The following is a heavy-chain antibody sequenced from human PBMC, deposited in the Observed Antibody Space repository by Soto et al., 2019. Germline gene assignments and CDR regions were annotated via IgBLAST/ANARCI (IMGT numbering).Heavy chain of an antibody. CDR3: ARHGKYYDSSGEVDY. CDR2: IYYRGST. V-gene: IGHV4-39*01. D-gene: IGHD3-22*01. CDR1: GGSISCRSYS. J-gene: IGHJ4*02. Sequence: QLQLQESGPGLVKPSESLSLTCTVSGGSISCRSYSWGWIRQPPGKGLEWIGSIYYRGSTYYNPCLKIRATKSVDTSKNQFSMKLSSVTAADTAVYYCARHGKYYDSSGEVDYWGQGTLVTVSS.